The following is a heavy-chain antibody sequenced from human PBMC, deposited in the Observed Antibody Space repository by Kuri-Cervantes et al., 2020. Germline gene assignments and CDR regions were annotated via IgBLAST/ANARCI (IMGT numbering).Heavy chain of an antibody. V-gene: IGHV4-61*01. D-gene: IGHD7-27*01. Sequence: SETLSLTCTVSGGSISSSSYYWSWIRQPPGKGLEWIGYIFYSGSTNYNPSLKSRVTISADMSKNQFSLNLSFVTAADTAVYYCARESGETDAFDIWGQGTMVTVSS. CDR3: ARESGETDAFDI. CDR1: GGSISSSSYY. J-gene: IGHJ3*02. CDR2: IFYSGST.